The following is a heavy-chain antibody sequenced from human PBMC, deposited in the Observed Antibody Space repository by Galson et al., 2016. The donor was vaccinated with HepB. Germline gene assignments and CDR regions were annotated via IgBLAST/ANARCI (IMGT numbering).Heavy chain of an antibody. CDR1: GFTFSSNW. J-gene: IGHJ4*02. CDR2: IKEDGSET. Sequence: SLRLSCAASGFTFSSNWMSWVRQAPGKGLEWVASIKEDGSETYYVDSVKGRFTISRDNAKNSLYLQMSSLRAEDTAVFYCARLRLRSYFDDWGQGTLVTVSS. V-gene: IGHV3-7*01. CDR3: ARLRLRSYFDD.